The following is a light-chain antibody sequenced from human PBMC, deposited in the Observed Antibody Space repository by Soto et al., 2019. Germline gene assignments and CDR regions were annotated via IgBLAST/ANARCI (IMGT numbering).Light chain of an antibody. V-gene: IGKV3-20*01. CDR2: GAS. CDR1: QSVSSSY. CDR3: QQYGSSPPPT. Sequence: EIVLTQSPGTLSLSPGERATLSCRASQSVSSSYLAWYQQKPGQAPRLLIYGASSRATGIPDRFSGSGSGTDFTLTISRLEPEDVAVYYCQQYGSSPPPTFGGGTKVELK. J-gene: IGKJ4*01.